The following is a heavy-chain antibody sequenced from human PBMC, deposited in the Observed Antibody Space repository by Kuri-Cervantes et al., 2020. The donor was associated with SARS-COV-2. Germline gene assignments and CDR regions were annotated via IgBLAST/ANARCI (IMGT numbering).Heavy chain of an antibody. Sequence: GEALKISCAASGFIVSSSYMSWVRQAPGRGLEWGSIIYAGGGTYYADSVKGQFTISRDISKNTVFLQMNRLRPKDTAVYYCARSCTYARCSEYFQHWGQGTLVTVSS. CDR1: GFIVSSSY. CDR2: IYAGGGT. D-gene: IGHD2-8*01. CDR3: ARSCTYARCSEYFQH. J-gene: IGHJ1*01. V-gene: IGHV3-66*02.